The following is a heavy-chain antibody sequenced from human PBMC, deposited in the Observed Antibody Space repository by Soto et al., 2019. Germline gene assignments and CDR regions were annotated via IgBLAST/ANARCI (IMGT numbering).Heavy chain of an antibody. V-gene: IGHV3-23*01. D-gene: IGHD7-27*01. CDR3: ARDRGLGNELWFDP. CDR2: ISDSGDST. J-gene: IGHJ5*02. CDR1: GFTFSSYA. Sequence: EVQLLESGGGLVQPGGCLRLSCAASGFTFSSYAMTWVRQAPGKGLEWVSVISDSGDSTYYADSVKGRFTISRDNSNNTLYLQMNSLRAEDTAVYYCARDRGLGNELWFDPWGQGTLVTVSS.